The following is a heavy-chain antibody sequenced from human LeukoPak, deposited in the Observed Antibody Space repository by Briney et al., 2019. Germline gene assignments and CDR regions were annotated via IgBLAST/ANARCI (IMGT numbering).Heavy chain of an antibody. D-gene: IGHD5-24*01. V-gene: IGHV4-34*01. CDR1: GGSFSGFY. CDR2: IFDGGRT. J-gene: IGHJ4*02. Sequence: PSETLSLTCAVHGGSFSGFYWTWMRQPPGKGPEWLGEIFDGGRTNYNLSLKSRVTMSIDTSKNQFSLKLTSVTAADTAVYYCARGLGEGYPDYWGQGALVTVSP. CDR3: ARGLGEGYPDY.